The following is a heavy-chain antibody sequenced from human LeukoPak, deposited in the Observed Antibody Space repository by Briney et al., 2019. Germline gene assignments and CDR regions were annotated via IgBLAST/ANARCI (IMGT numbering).Heavy chain of an antibody. J-gene: IGHJ4*02. V-gene: IGHV3-23*01. D-gene: IGHD3-9*01. CDR3: AKDRLVITTFDY. CDR1: GFTFSSYG. Sequence: GGSLRLSCAASGFTFSSYGMSWVRQAPGKGLEWVSAISGSGGSTYYADSVKGRFTISRDNSKNTLYLQMNSLRAEDTAVYYCAKDRLVITTFDYRGQGTLVTVSS. CDR2: ISGSGGST.